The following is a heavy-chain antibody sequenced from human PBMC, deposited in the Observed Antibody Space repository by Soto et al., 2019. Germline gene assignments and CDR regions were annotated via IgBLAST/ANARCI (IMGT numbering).Heavy chain of an antibody. J-gene: IGHJ4*02. CDR2: INAGNGNT. Sequence: QVQLEQFGAGEKKPGASVKVSCKASGYTFTSYAMHWVRQAPGQRLEWMGWINAGNGNTKYSQKFQGRVTITRDTSASTAYMELSSLRSEDTAVYYCARSIVVVTALDYWGQGTLVTVSS. CDR1: GYTFTSYA. V-gene: IGHV1-3*05. D-gene: IGHD2-21*02. CDR3: ARSIVVVTALDY.